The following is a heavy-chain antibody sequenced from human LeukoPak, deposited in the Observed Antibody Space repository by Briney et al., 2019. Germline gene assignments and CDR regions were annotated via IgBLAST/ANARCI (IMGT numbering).Heavy chain of an antibody. CDR3: ARGGGATSPYYFDY. CDR2: IIPMFGTA. CDR1: GGTFSSYA. J-gene: IGHJ4*02. D-gene: IGHD1-26*01. V-gene: IGHV1-69*05. Sequence: ASVNVSCKASGGTFSSYAISWVRQAPGQGLEWMGGIIPMFGTANYAQKFQGRVTITTDESTSTAYMELSSLRSEDTAVYYCARGGGATSPYYFDYWGQGTLVTVSS.